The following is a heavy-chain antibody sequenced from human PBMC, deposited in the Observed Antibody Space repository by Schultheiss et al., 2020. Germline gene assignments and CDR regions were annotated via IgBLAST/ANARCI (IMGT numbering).Heavy chain of an antibody. CDR2: IYYSGST. Sequence: SETLSLTCTVSGGSISGYYWSWIRQPPGKGLEWIGYIYYSGSTNYNPSLKSRVTISVDTFKNQFSLKLSSVTAADTAVYYCARGGYDYVYFQHWGQGTLVNVYS. CDR3: ARGGYDYVYFQH. V-gene: IGHV4-59*01. CDR1: GGSISGYY. J-gene: IGHJ1*01. D-gene: IGHD3-16*01.